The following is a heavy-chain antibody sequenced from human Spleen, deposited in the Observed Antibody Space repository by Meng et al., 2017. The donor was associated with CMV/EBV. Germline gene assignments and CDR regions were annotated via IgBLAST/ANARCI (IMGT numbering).Heavy chain of an antibody. Sequence: GGSLRLSCKASRYSFTTYWIGWVRQMPGKGLEWMGIIYPGDSDTRYSPSFQGQVTISADKSINTAYLQWSSLKASDTAMYYCARLQSGAYYYGMDVWGQGTTVTVSS. V-gene: IGHV5-51*01. J-gene: IGHJ6*02. CDR3: ARLQSGAYYYGMDV. CDR1: RYSFTTYW. CDR2: IYPGDSDT. D-gene: IGHD2-8*02.